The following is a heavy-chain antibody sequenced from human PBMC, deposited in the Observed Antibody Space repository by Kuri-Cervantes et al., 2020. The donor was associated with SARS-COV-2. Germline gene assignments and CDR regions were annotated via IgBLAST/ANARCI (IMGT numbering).Heavy chain of an antibody. D-gene: IGHD6-13*01. Sequence: GESLKISCAASGFTFSSYWMHWVRQAPGKGLGWVSRINSDGSSTSYADSVKGRFTISRDNAKNTLFLQMNSLRAEDTAVYYCARGPLYSSSWYDWFDPWGQGTLVTVSS. CDR2: INSDGSST. CDR3: ARGPLYSSSWYDWFDP. J-gene: IGHJ5*02. V-gene: IGHV3-74*01. CDR1: GFTFSSYW.